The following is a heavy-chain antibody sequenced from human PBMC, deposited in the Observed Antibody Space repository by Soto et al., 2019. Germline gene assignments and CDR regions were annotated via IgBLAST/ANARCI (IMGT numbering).Heavy chain of an antibody. V-gene: IGHV3-74*01. CDR3: ARDGEGF. Sequence: EVQLVESGGGLVQPGGSLRLSCAASGFTFSSNWMHWVRRVPGRGLVWVSRINADGSETNYEDSVEGRFTISRDNPKNTLYLQMNSLRAEDTAVYYCARDGEGFWGQGTLVTASS. D-gene: IGHD2-21*01. CDR2: INADGSET. CDR1: GFTFSSNW. J-gene: IGHJ4*02.